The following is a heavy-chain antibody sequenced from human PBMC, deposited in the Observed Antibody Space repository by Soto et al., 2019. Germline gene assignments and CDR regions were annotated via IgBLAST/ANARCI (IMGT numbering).Heavy chain of an antibody. CDR2: ISSSSSYI. V-gene: IGHV3-21*01. D-gene: IGHD3-16*02. J-gene: IGHJ4*02. CDR1: GFTFSSYS. Sequence: EVQLVESGGGLVKPGGSLRLSCAASGFTFSSYSMNWVRQAPGKGLEWVSSISSSSSYIYYADSVKGRFPISRDNAKNSLYLQMNSLRAEDTAVYYCAREAGELSTRSFDYWGQGTLITVSS. CDR3: AREAGELSTRSFDY.